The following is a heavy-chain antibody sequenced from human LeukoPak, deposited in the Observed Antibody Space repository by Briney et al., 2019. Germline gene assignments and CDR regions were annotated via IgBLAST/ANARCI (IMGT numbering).Heavy chain of an antibody. Sequence: ASVKVSCKASGYTFTSYGISWVRQAPGQGLEWMGWISAYNGNTNYAQKLQGRVTMTTDTSTSTAYVELRSLRSDDTAVYYCARDVGLNWGVWYFDLWGRGTLVTVSS. J-gene: IGHJ2*01. CDR3: ARDVGLNWGVWYFDL. CDR1: GYTFTSYG. D-gene: IGHD7-27*01. V-gene: IGHV1-18*01. CDR2: ISAYNGNT.